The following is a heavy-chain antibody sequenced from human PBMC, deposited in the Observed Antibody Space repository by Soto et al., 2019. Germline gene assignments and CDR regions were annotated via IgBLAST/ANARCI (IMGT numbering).Heavy chain of an antibody. CDR3: AREALTHYYVSSGSHYYYYGMDV. V-gene: IGHV1-69*01. Sequence: QVQLVQSGAEVKKPGSSVKVSCKASGGTFSSYAISWVRQAPGQGLEWMGGIIPIFGTANYARKFQGRVTIPPDESTSTAYMELSSLRPEDTAVYYCAREALTHYYVSSGSHYYYYGMDVWGQGTTVTVSS. CDR1: GGTFSSYA. D-gene: IGHD3-22*01. CDR2: IIPIFGTA. J-gene: IGHJ6*02.